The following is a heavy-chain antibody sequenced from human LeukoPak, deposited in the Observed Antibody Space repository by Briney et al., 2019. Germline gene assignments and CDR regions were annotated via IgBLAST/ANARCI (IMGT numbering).Heavy chain of an antibody. CDR2: IYAGGNT. Sequence: GGSLRLSCAASGFTLNTNYMNWVRQVPGKELEWVSVIYAGGNTYYADSVKERFTISRDNSRNTLYLQMNSLRGDDTAVYYCAREVYSSTWFDLWGQGTLVTVSS. CDR1: GFTLNTNY. CDR3: AREVYSSTWFDL. D-gene: IGHD6-13*01. J-gene: IGHJ4*02. V-gene: IGHV3-66*01.